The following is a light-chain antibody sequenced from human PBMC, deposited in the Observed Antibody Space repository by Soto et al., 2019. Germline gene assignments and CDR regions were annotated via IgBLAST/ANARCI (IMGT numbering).Light chain of an antibody. CDR1: QTINEW. J-gene: IGKJ2*03. CDR3: QHHNSYPYS. V-gene: IGKV1-5*03. Sequence: DIQMTQSPSTLSASVGERVTITCRASQTINEWLAWYQQKIGKAPKVLIYQASTLASAVPSRFSGSGSGTTFTLTISSLQPDDSATYYCQHHNSYPYSLGQGTKLEI. CDR2: QAS.